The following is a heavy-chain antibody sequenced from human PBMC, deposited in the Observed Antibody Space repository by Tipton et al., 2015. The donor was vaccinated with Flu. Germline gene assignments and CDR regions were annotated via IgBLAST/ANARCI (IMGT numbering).Heavy chain of an antibody. J-gene: IGHJ4*02. CDR2: VSTTKRT. Sequence: TLSLTCTVSGGAIPGHSWNWIRQPAGKSLEWIGRVSTTKRTDYNPSLKSRVTMSVDMSTNQFSLTLISVSAADTAVYYCVRVDYDNSWTLFDFWGRGILVTVSS. D-gene: IGHD3-22*01. V-gene: IGHV4-4*07. CDR3: VRVDYDNSWTLFDF. CDR1: GGAIPGHS.